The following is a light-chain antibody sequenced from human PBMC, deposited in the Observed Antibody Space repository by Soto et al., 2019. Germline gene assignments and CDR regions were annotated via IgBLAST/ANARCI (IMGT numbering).Light chain of an antibody. CDR1: SSNIGAGYD. V-gene: IGLV1-40*01. CDR3: QSYDSSLSFYV. CDR2: GNS. J-gene: IGLJ1*01. Sequence: QSLLTQPPSVSGAPGQRVTISCTGSSSNIGAGYDVHWYQQLPGTAPKLLIYGNSNRPSGVPDRFSGSKSGTSASLAITGLQAEDEADYYCQSYDSSLSFYVFGTGTKSPS.